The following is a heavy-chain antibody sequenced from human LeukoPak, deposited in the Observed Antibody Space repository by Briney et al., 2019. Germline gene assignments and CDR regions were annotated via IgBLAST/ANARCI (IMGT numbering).Heavy chain of an antibody. CDR3: ARLRWQLVGPYFDY. J-gene: IGHJ4*02. CDR2: IYTSGST. D-gene: IGHD1-26*01. V-gene: IGHV4-4*07. CDR1: GGSISSYY. Sequence: SETLSLTCTVSGGSISSYYWSWIRQPAGKGLEWIGRIYTSGSTNYNPSLKSRVTISVDKSKNQFSLKLSSVTAADTAVYYCARLRWQLVGPYFDYWGQGILVTVSS.